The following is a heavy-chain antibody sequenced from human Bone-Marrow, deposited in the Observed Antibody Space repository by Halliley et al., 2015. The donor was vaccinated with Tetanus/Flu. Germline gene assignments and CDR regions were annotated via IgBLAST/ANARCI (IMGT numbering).Heavy chain of an antibody. CDR3: ARAVAGSFEVGLDS. V-gene: IGHV5-10-1*01. J-gene: IGHJ4*02. CDR2: IDPSDTYT. Sequence: WMGRIDPSDTYTNYSPSFQGHVTISADESISTAYRQWSSLKASDTAMYYCARAVAGSFEVGLDSWGQGTLVTVSS. D-gene: IGHD3-10*01.